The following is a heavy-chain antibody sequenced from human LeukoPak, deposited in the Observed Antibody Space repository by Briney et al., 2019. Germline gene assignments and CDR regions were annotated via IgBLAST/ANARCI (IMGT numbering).Heavy chain of an antibody. Sequence: SETLSLTCTVSGGSISSSSYYWGWIRQPPGKGLEWIGSIYYSGSTYYNPSLKSRVTISVDTSKNQFSLKLSSVTAADTAVYYCARVTPAVYYYDSSGRYYFDYWGQGTLVTVSS. CDR1: GGSISSSSYY. D-gene: IGHD3-22*01. J-gene: IGHJ4*02. CDR3: ARVTPAVYYYDSSGRYYFDY. CDR2: IYYSGST. V-gene: IGHV4-39*07.